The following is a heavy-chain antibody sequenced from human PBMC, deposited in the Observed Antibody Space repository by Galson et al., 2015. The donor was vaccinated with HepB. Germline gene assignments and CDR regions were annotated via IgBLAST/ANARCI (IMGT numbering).Heavy chain of an antibody. V-gene: IGHV1-3*01. J-gene: IGHJ4*02. Sequence: SVKVSCKASGYTFTSYAMHWVRQAPGQRLEWMGWINAGNGNTKYSQKFQGRVTITRDTSASTAYMELSSLRSEDTAVYYCARGSGLVGFFDYWGQGTLVTVSS. D-gene: IGHD1-26*01. CDR3: ARGSGLVGFFDY. CDR1: GYTFTSYA. CDR2: INAGNGNT.